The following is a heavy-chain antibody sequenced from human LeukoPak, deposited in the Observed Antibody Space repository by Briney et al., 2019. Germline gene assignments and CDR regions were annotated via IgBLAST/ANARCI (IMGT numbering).Heavy chain of an antibody. CDR3: AKEVAAAVHYYYGMDA. D-gene: IGHD6-13*01. V-gene: IGHV3-9*01. CDR2: ISWNSGNI. J-gene: IGHJ6*02. CDR1: GFTFDDYA. Sequence: PGRSLRLSCAASGFTFDDYAMHWVRQAPGKGLEWVSGISWNSGNIGYADSVKGRFTISRDNAKNSLYLQMNSLRADDTALYYCAKEVAAAVHYYYGMDAWGQGTTVTVSS.